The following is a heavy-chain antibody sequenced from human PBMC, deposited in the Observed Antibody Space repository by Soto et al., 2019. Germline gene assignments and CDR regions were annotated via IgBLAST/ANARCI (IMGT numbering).Heavy chain of an antibody. CDR3: AKVLQQERQLDY. D-gene: IGHD6-13*01. CDR1: GFILSSYA. Sequence: QPGGSLRLSCAASGFILSSYAMHCVRQAPGKGLEWVAVISYDGSNKYYADSVKGRFTISRDNSKNTLYLQMNSLRAEDTAMYYCAKVLQQERQLDYWGQGTLVTVSS. J-gene: IGHJ4*02. V-gene: IGHV3-30*18. CDR2: ISYDGSNK.